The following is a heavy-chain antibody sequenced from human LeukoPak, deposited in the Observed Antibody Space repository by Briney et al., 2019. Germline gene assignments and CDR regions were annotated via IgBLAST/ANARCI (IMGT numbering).Heavy chain of an antibody. Sequence: SVKVSCKASGYTFTNYAIQWVRQAPGQGLGWVGGIVPFLGIANYAQKFQGRVTITAEKSTSTAYMELSSLRYEDTAVYYCASGGGYSYGYIYYYYGMDVWGQGTTVTVSS. CDR3: ASGGGYSYGYIYYYYGMDV. CDR1: GYTFTNYA. V-gene: IGHV1-69*10. D-gene: IGHD5-18*01. J-gene: IGHJ6*02. CDR2: IVPFLGIA.